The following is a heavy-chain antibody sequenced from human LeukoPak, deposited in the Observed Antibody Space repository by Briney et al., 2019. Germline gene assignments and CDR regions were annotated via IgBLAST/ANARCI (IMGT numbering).Heavy chain of an antibody. CDR2: ISAYNSNT. V-gene: IGHV1-18*01. CDR3: ARDLGSSATSTNWFDP. D-gene: IGHD6-6*01. Sequence: VASVKVSCKASGYTFTSYGISWVRQAPGQGLEWMGWISAYNSNTNYAQKLQGRVTMTTDTSTSTAYMELRSLRSDDTAVYYCARDLGSSATSTNWFDPWGQGTLVTVSS. CDR1: GYTFTSYG. J-gene: IGHJ5*02.